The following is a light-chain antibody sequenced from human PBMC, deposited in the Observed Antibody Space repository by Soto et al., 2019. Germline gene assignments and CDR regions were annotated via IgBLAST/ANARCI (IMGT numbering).Light chain of an antibody. V-gene: IGKV3-20*01. Sequence: EIVLTQSPGTLSLSPGERATLSCRASQSVNSNYLGWYQKKPAQAPRLLIYAASSRATGVRDRFSGSGSGTDFTHYSSRLEPEDFAVYYCQQYGTSPYSFGQGTKLEIK. CDR3: QQYGTSPYS. J-gene: IGKJ2*03. CDR2: AAS. CDR1: QSVNSNY.